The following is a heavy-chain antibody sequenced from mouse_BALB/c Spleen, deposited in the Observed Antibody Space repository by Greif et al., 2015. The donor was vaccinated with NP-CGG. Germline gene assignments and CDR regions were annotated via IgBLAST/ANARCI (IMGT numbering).Heavy chain of an antibody. J-gene: IGHJ2*01. CDR2: INPSTGGT. CDR3: ARQEKYYFDY. V-gene: IGHV1-42*01. D-gene: IGHD1-3*01. CDR1: GYSFTDYY. Sequence: EVQLQQSGPELVKTGASVKISCKASGYSFTDYYMHWVKQSPERSFEWIGEINPSTGGTSYNQKFKGKATLTVDKSSSTAYMQLKSLTSEDSAVYYCARQEKYYFDYWGQGTTLTVSS.